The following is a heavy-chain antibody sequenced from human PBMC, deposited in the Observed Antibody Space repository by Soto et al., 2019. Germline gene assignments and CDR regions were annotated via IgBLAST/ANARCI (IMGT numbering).Heavy chain of an antibody. CDR1: GGSFSGYY. D-gene: IGHD1-1*01. J-gene: IGHJ4*02. CDR2: INHSGST. Sequence: SETLSLTCAVYGGSFSGYYWSWIRQPPGKGLEWIGEINHSGSTNYNPSLKSRVTISVDTSKNQFSLKLSSVTAADTAVDYGAREEPVPERLLDYWGQGTLVTVSS. V-gene: IGHV4-34*01. CDR3: AREEPVPERLLDY.